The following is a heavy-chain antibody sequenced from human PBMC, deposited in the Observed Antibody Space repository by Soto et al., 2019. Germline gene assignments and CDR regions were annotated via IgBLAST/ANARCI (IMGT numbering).Heavy chain of an antibody. D-gene: IGHD3-16*01. V-gene: IGHV4-31*03. CDR3: ARYGGSDNYYYYYGMDV. J-gene: IGHJ6*02. Sequence: QVQLQESGPGLVKPSQTLSLTCTVSGGSISSGGYYWSWIRQHPGKGLEWIGYIYYSGSTYYNPSLKSRVTISVDTSKNQFSLKLSSVTAADTAVYYCARYGGSDNYYYYYGMDVWGQGTTVTVSS. CDR2: IYYSGST. CDR1: GGSISSGGYY.